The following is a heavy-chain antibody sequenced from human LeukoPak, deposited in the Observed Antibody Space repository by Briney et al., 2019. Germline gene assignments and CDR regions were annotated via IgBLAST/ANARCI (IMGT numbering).Heavy chain of an antibody. CDR2: ISSSSSYI. CDR3: ARDHGRDGYNGGGDWFDP. CDR1: GFTFSSYS. D-gene: IGHD5-24*01. J-gene: IGHJ5*02. Sequence: PGGSLRLSCAASGFTFSSYSMNWVRQAPGKGLEWVSSISSSSSYIYYADSVKGRFTISRDNAKNSLYLQMNSLRAEDTAVYYCARDHGRDGYNGGGDWFDPWGQGTLVTVSS. V-gene: IGHV3-21*01.